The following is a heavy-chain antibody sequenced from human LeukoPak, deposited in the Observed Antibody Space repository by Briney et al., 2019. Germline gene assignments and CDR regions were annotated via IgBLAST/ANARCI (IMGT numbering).Heavy chain of an antibody. Sequence: GGSLRLSCAASGFTFDDSGMSWVRQAPGKGLEWVSGINWTGGSTGYADSVKGRFTISRDNSKNTLYLQMGSLRSDDTAVYYCARDDNYGIFVNVDYWGQGTLVTVSS. CDR2: INWTGGST. D-gene: IGHD4-11*01. CDR3: ARDDNYGIFVNVDY. CDR1: GFTFDDSG. J-gene: IGHJ4*02. V-gene: IGHV3-20*04.